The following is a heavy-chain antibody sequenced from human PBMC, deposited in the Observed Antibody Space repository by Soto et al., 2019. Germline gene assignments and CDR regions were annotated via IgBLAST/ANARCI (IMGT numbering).Heavy chain of an antibody. CDR1: VIAFGSRA. J-gene: IGHJ4*02. CDR2: ITDTGGDT. V-gene: IGHV3-23*01. Sequence: LRLSCVASVIAFGSRAMSWVRQAPGEGLEWVSTITDTGGDTKYADSVRGRFTMSRDNSKKTLYLQMNSLRVEDSALYYCARGSTDSYPGSRIFEFWGRGTLVSVSS. CDR3: ARGSTDSYPGSRIFEF. D-gene: IGHD3-10*01.